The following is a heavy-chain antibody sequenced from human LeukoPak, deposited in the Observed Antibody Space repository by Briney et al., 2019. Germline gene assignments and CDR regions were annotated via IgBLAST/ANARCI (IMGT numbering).Heavy chain of an antibody. Sequence: SETLSLTCAVSGGSISSSNWWSWVRQPPGKGLEWIGEIYHSGSTNYNPSLKSRVTISVDKSKNQFSLKLRSLTAADTAVYYCARHVGYGNNWFDPWGQGTLVTVSS. V-gene: IGHV4-4*02. CDR3: ARHVGYGNNWFDP. J-gene: IGHJ5*02. D-gene: IGHD5-18*01. CDR1: GGSISSSNW. CDR2: IYHSGST.